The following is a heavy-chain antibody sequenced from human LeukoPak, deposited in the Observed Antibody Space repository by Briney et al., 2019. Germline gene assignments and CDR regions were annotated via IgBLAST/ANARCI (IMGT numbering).Heavy chain of an antibody. Sequence: GSLRLSCAAPGFTFSSYGMHWVRQAPGKGLEWIGEINHSGSTNYNPSLKSRVTISVDTSKNQFSLKLSSVTAADTAVYYCAGVYSLDSIVGATSGRHFDYWGQGTLVTVSS. V-gene: IGHV4-34*01. J-gene: IGHJ4*02. CDR3: AGVYSLDSIVGATSGRHFDY. D-gene: IGHD1-26*01. CDR1: GFTFSSYG. CDR2: INHSGST.